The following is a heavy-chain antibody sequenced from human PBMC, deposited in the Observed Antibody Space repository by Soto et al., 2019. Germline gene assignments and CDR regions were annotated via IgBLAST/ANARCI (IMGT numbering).Heavy chain of an antibody. CDR1: GFTFSSYA. CDR3: AKSNYVFWSGYFGGPAYFDY. V-gene: IGHV3-23*01. Sequence: PGGSLSLSCAASGFTFSSYAMSWVRQGPGKGLEWVSAISVSGGSTYYADSVKGRFTISRDNSKNTLYLQMNSLRAEDTAVYYCAKSNYVFWSGYFGGPAYFDYWGQGTLVTVSS. D-gene: IGHD3-3*01. J-gene: IGHJ4*02. CDR2: ISVSGGST.